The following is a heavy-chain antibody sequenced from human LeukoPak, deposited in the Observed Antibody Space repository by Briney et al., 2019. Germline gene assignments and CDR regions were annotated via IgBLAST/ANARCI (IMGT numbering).Heavy chain of an antibody. J-gene: IGHJ4*02. V-gene: IGHV3-7*03. D-gene: IGHD5-18*01. CDR2: IEQGGGEK. CDR3: AREIYSYGTKSSFDY. CDR1: GFTFSSYW. Sequence: GGSLRLSCAASGFTFSSYWMNWVRQAPGKGLEWVANIEQGGGEKNYVDSVKGRFTISRDNAKNSLYLQMNSLRVEDTAVYYCAREIYSYGTKSSFDYWGQGTLVTVSS.